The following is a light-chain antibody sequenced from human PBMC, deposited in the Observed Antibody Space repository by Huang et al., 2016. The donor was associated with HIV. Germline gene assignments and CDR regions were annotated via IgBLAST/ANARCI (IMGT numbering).Light chain of an antibody. CDR2: GAS. CDR1: QSVSDN. Sequence: EIVMTQSPPTLSVSPGERAALSCRASQSVSDNLAWYQQKPGQAPRVLIYGASTRATGIPARFSGSGSETECTLTIRRLQSEDVAVYYCQQYSRWPPAFGGGTKVEIK. CDR3: QQYSRWPPA. J-gene: IGKJ4*01. V-gene: IGKV3-15*01.